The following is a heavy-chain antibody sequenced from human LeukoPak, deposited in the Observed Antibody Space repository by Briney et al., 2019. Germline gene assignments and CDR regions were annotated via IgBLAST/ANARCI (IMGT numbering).Heavy chain of an antibody. D-gene: IGHD2-15*01. CDR3: ARVVVAAAGWFDP. CDR1: GFTFSDYY. V-gene: IGHV3-11*01. CDR2: SSSSGSTI. Sequence: KSGGSLRLSCAASGFTFSDYYMSWIRQAPGKGLEWVSYSSSSGSTIYYADSVKGRFTISRDKAKNSLYLQMNSLRAEDTAVYYCARVVVAAAGWFDPWGQGTLVTVSS. J-gene: IGHJ5*02.